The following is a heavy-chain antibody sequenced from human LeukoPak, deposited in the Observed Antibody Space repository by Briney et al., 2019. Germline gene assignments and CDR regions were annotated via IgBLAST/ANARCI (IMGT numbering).Heavy chain of an antibody. CDR2: ISWNSGSI. J-gene: IGHJ4*02. D-gene: IGHD6-6*01. CDR3: ARDLGIAARCFDY. Sequence: GGSLRLSCAASGFTFDDYAMHWVRQAPGKGLEWVSGISWNSGSIGYADSVKGRFTISRDNAKNSLYLQMNSLRAEDTAVYYCARDLGIAARCFDYWGQGTLVTVSS. CDR1: GFTFDDYA. V-gene: IGHV3-9*01.